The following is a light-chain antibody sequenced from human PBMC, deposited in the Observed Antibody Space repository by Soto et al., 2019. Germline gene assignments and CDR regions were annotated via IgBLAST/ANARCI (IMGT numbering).Light chain of an antibody. CDR1: QSSTNW. J-gene: IGKJ1*01. V-gene: IGKV1-5*03. CDR3: HQYKSYPWT. CDR2: KAS. Sequence: DIQTTQSPSTLSASVGDRVTITCRASQSSTNWLDWYQQKPGKAPKLLIYKASNLESGVPSRFRGSGSGTEFTLSISRLQPDDFATYYCHQYKSYPWTFGQANKVEIK.